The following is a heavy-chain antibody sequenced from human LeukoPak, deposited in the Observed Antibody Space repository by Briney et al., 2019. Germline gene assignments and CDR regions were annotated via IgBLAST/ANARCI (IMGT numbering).Heavy chain of an antibody. Sequence: GGSLRLSCTASGFTFASHAMSWVRQAPGEGLEWVSFISGSSSSTYYADSVQGRFTTSRDNSKTILYLQMNSLRAEDTAVYYCAKDLSSSWPNAFHIWGQGTMVTVSS. V-gene: IGHV3-23*01. CDR2: ISGSSSST. CDR3: AKDLSSSWPNAFHI. D-gene: IGHD6-13*01. J-gene: IGHJ3*02. CDR1: GFTFASHA.